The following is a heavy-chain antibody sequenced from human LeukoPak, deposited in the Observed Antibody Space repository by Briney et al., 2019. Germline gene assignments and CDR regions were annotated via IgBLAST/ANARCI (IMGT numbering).Heavy chain of an antibody. J-gene: IGHJ6*02. V-gene: IGHV3-74*01. Sequence: GGSLRLSCAASGFTFSSYWMHWVRQAPGKGLVWVSHINSDGTTTSYADSVKGRFTISRDSAKNTLYLQMNSLRAEDTAVYYCARVSGSGSYYPLYYGMDVWGQGTTVTVSS. D-gene: IGHD3-10*01. CDR2: INSDGTTT. CDR3: ARVSGSGSYYPLYYGMDV. CDR1: GFTFSSYW.